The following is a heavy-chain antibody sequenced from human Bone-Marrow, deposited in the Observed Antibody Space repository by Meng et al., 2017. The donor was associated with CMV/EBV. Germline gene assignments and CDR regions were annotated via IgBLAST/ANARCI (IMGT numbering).Heavy chain of an antibody. D-gene: IGHD2-2*01. V-gene: IGHV1-69*02. J-gene: IGHJ5*02. CDR1: GGTFSSYT. Sequence: KISCKASGGTFSSYTISWVRQAPGQGLEWMGRIIPILGIANYAQKFQGRVTITADKSTSTAYMELSSLRSEDTAVYYCARGSSTPRADWFDPWGQGTLVTVSS. CDR3: ARGSSTPRADWFDP. CDR2: IIPILGIA.